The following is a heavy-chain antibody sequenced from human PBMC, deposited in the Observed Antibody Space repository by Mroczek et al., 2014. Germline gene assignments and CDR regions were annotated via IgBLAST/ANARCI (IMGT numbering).Heavy chain of an antibody. CDR2: IDRRGSI. D-gene: IGHD2-8*01. J-gene: IGHJ5*02. V-gene: IGHV4-34*01. Sequence: QVQLQQWGAGLLKPSETLSLTCAVSGGSFSGYYWSWIRQPPGKGLEWIGEIDRRGSINYNPSLKSRVTISVDTSKKQFSLKLSSVTAADTAVYYCARGGSIEDVALMMFASWFDPWGQGTLVTVSS. CDR3: ARGGSIEDVALMMFASWFDP. CDR1: GGSFSGYY.